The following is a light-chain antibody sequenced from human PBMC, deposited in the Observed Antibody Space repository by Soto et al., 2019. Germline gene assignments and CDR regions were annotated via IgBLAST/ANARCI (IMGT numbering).Light chain of an antibody. J-gene: IGKJ2*01. Sequence: DIQMTQSPSSLSASVGDRITITCQASQDISKYLNWYQHKPGKAPKLLIYDASNFETGVPSRFSGSGSGTEFTFTISSLQPDDFATYYCQQYNSYSPSFGQGTKLEIK. V-gene: IGKV1-33*01. CDR2: DAS. CDR3: QQYNSYSPS. CDR1: QDISKY.